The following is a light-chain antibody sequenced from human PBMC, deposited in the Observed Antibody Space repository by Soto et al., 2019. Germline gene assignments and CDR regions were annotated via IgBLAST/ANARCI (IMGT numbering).Light chain of an antibody. Sequence: EIVMTQSPATLSVSPGETATLSCRASQSVNTNLAWYQQKAGQAPRLLIYRISTRATGIPARFSGSGSGTEFTLTINSRQSEDFAVYYCQQHNDWPLTFGGGTKVEIK. CDR2: RIS. J-gene: IGKJ4*01. V-gene: IGKV3-15*01. CDR3: QQHNDWPLT. CDR1: QSVNTN.